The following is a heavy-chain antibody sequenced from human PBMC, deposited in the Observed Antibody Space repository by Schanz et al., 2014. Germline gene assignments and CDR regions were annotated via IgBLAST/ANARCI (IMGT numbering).Heavy chain of an antibody. Sequence: QVQLVQSEAEVKKPGSSVKVSCKASGGTFSSYTISWVRQAPGQGLEWMGRIIPILGIANYAQNFQGRVTSTADKSTSTDYTDVSSLRPEDTAVYYCASAGAGYSSSWYFDVWGKGTLVTVSS. CDR3: ASAGAGYSSSWYFDV. D-gene: IGHD6-13*01. V-gene: IGHV1-69*02. J-gene: IGHJ4*02. CDR2: IIPILGIA. CDR1: GGTFSSYT.